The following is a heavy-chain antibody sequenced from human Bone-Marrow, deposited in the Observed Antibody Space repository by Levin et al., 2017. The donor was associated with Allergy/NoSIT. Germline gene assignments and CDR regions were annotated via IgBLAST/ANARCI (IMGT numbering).Heavy chain of an antibody. Sequence: KISCKASGGTFSSYAISWVRQAPGQGLEWMGGIIPIFGTANYAQKFQGRVTITADESTSTAYMELSSLRSEDTAVYYCARDLYDFWSGWLYPWGQGTLVTVSS. D-gene: IGHD3-3*01. CDR1: GGTFSSYA. CDR2: IIPIFGTA. CDR3: ARDLYDFWSGWLYP. V-gene: IGHV1-69*01. J-gene: IGHJ5*02.